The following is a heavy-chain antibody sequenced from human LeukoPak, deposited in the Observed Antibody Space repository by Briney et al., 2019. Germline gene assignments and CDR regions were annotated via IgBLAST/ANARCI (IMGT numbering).Heavy chain of an antibody. J-gene: IGHJ4*02. D-gene: IGHD4-17*01. V-gene: IGHV3-30-3*01. CDR3: ARDWDSYYGEHGDY. Sequence: GGSLRLSCAASGFTFSSYAMHWVRQAPGKGLEWVAVISYDGSNKYYADSVKGRFTISRDNSKNTLYLQMNSLRAEDTAVYYCARDWDSYYGEHGDYWGQGTLVTVSS. CDR1: GFTFSSYA. CDR2: ISYDGSNK.